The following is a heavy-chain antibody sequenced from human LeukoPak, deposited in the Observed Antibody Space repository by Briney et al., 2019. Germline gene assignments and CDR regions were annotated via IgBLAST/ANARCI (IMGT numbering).Heavy chain of an antibody. J-gene: IGHJ4*02. Sequence: SETLSLTCTVSGGSISSYYWSWIRQPPGKGLEWIGYIYYSGSTNYNPSLESRVTISVDTSKNQFSLKLSSVTAADTAVYYCASIAYSGYADYWGQGTLVTVSS. V-gene: IGHV4-59*01. D-gene: IGHD5-12*01. CDR2: IYYSGST. CDR3: ASIAYSGYADY. CDR1: GGSISSYY.